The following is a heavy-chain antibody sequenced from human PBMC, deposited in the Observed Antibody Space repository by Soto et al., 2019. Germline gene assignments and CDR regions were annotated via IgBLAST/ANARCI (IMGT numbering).Heavy chain of an antibody. CDR3: ARTLYGDNVDY. D-gene: IGHD4-17*01. V-gene: IGHV1-8*01. CDR1: GYTFTSYD. Sequence: ASVKVSCKASGYTFTSYDINWVRQATGQGHEWTGWMSPNSGNTGYAQKFQGRVTMTRNTSISTAYMKLSSLRSEDTAVYYCARTLYGDNVDYWGQGTLVTVSS. J-gene: IGHJ4*02. CDR2: MSPNSGNT.